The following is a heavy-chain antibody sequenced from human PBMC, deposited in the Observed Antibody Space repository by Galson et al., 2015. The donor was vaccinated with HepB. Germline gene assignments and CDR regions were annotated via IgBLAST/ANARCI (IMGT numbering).Heavy chain of an antibody. Sequence: TLSLTCAVSGGSMSSGGYSWNWIRQLPGKGLEWIGDIQYSGTTSYNPSLKSRITISLDTSKNQFSLNLNSVTAADTAVYYCARAAAYTYAKGWFGPWGQGTLVTVSS. CDR2: IQYSGTT. CDR3: ARAAAYTYAKGWFGP. J-gene: IGHJ5*02. CDR1: GGSMSSGGYS. D-gene: IGHD6-13*01. V-gene: IGHV4-30-4*07.